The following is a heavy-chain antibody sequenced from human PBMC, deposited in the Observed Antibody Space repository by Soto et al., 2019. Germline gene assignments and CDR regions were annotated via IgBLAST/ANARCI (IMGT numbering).Heavy chain of an antibody. CDR1: GFTFSSYS. V-gene: IGHV3-21*01. J-gene: IGHJ3*02. CDR2: ISSSSSYI. CDR3: ARDQTYYEVWSGYYAPDAFDI. D-gene: IGHD3-3*01. Sequence: GGSLRLSCAASGFTFSSYSMNWVRQAPGKGLEWVSSISSSSSYIYYADSVKGRFTISRDNAKNSLYLQMNSLRAEDTAVYYCARDQTYYEVWSGYYAPDAFDIWGQGTMVTVSS.